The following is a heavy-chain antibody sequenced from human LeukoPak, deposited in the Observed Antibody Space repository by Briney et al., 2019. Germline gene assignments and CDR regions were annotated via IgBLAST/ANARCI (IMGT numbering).Heavy chain of an antibody. J-gene: IGHJ5*02. CDR3: AREKFLGRLTRVLDA. CDR2: VYHSGST. CDR1: NGSFSDYF. V-gene: IGHV4-34*01. D-gene: IGHD3-3*01. Sequence: PSETLSLTCVVNNGSFSDYFWGWIRQPPGKGLEWIGEVYHSGSTNYNPSLKSRVSISADMSKKQFSLNLNSVTAADTAVYYCAREKFLGRLTRVLDAWGQGTLVTVSS.